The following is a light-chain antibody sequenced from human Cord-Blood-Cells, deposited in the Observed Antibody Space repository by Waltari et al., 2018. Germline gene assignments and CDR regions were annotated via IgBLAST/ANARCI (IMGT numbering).Light chain of an antibody. CDR1: SSDVGSYNI. J-gene: IGLJ1*01. V-gene: IGLV2-23*01. CDR2: EGS. Sequence: QSALTQPASVSGSPGQSITISCTGTSSDVGSYNIVSWYQQHPGKAPKLMIYEGSKGPSGVSNRFSGSKSGNTASLTISGLQAEDEADYYCCSYAGSSTYVFGTGTKVTVL. CDR3: CSYAGSSTYV.